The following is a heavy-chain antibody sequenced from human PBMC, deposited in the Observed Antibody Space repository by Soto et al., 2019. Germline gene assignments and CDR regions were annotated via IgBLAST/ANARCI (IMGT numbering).Heavy chain of an antibody. CDR2: IIPIFGTA. Sequence: GASVKVSCKASGGTFSSYAISWVRQAPGQGLEWMGGIIPIFGTANYAQKFQGRVTITADESTSTAYMKLSSLRSEDTAVYYCASPSWIQPDSGFTYYSYYYGMDVWGQGTTVTVSS. D-gene: IGHD5-18*01. V-gene: IGHV1-69*13. CDR3: ASPSWIQPDSGFTYYSYYYGMDV. CDR1: GGTFSSYA. J-gene: IGHJ6*02.